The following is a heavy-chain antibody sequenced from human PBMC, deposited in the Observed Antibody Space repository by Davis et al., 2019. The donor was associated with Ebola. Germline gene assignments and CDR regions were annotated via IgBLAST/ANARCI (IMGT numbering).Heavy chain of an antibody. D-gene: IGHD6-6*01. V-gene: IGHV4-61*01. Sequence: MPSETLSLTCAVSGGSVNSGPYYWTWVRQAPGKGLEWIGYIYYSGSTNYNPSLKSRVTISVDTSKNQFSLKLSSVTAADTAVYYCARDGEYSSSSGEYYFDYWGQGTLVTVSS. CDR3: ARDGEYSSSSGEYYFDY. CDR2: IYYSGST. J-gene: IGHJ4*02. CDR1: GGSVNSGPYY.